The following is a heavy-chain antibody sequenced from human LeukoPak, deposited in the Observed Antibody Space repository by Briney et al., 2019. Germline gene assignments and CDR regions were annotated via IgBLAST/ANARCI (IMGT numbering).Heavy chain of an antibody. V-gene: IGHV3-23*01. Sequence: GGSLRLSCAASGFTLSSNYMSWVRQAPGKGLEWVAGISDSGGSTNYADSVKGRFTISRDNPKNTLYLQMNSLRAEDTAVYFCAKRGVVIRVILVGFHKEAYYFDSWGQGALVTVSS. D-gene: IGHD3-22*01. CDR3: AKRGVVIRVILVGFHKEAYYFDS. J-gene: IGHJ4*02. CDR2: ISDSGGST. CDR1: GFTLSSNY.